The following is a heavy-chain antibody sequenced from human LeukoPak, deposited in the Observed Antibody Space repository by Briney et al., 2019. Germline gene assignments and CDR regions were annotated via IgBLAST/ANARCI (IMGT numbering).Heavy chain of an antibody. CDR1: GGTFSSYA. D-gene: IGHD1-1*01. J-gene: IGHJ4*02. V-gene: IGHV1-69*01. CDR2: IIPIFGTA. Sequence: SVKVSCKASGGTFSSYAISWVRQTPGQGLEWMGGIIPIFGTANCAQKFQGRVTITADESTSTAYMELSSLRSEDTAVYYCARDGTGQVAFDYWGQGTLVTVSS. CDR3: ARDGTGQVAFDY.